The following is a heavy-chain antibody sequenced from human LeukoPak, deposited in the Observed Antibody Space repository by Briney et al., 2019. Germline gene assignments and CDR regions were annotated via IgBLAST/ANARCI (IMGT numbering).Heavy chain of an antibody. Sequence: GEPLKISCKGSGYSFTSYWIGWVRQMPGKGLEWMGIIYPGDSDTRYSPSFQGQVTISADKSISTAYLQWSSLKASDTAMYYCARHFLWSGYYKSYYYYGMDVWGQGTTVTVSS. CDR1: GYSFTSYW. D-gene: IGHD3-3*01. V-gene: IGHV5-51*01. CDR3: ARHFLWSGYYKSYYYYGMDV. CDR2: IYPGDSDT. J-gene: IGHJ6*02.